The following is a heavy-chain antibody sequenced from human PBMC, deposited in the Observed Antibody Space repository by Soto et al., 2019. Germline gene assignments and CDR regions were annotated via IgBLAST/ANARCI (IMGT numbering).Heavy chain of an antibody. CDR3: ARGGLLLLGLDP. D-gene: IGHD3-22*01. CDR2: IYHSGST. CDR1: GGSISSGGYS. J-gene: IGHJ5*02. V-gene: IGHV4-30-2*01. Sequence: PSETLSLTCAVSGGSISSGGYSWSWIRQPPGKGLEWIGYIYHSGSTYYNPSLKSRVTISVDRSKNQFSLKLSSVTAADTAVYYCARGGLLLLGLDPWGQGTLVTVSS.